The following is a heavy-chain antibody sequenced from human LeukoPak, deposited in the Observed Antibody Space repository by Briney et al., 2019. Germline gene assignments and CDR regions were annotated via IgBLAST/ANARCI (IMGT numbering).Heavy chain of an antibody. V-gene: IGHV3-48*01. D-gene: IGHD3-10*01. Sequence: GGSLRLSCAASGFTFSSYSMNWVRQAPGKGLEWVSYISSSSSTIYYADSVKGRFTISRDNAKNSLYLQMNSLRAEDTAVYYCAKGYGSGSSWFDPWGQGTLVTVSS. J-gene: IGHJ5*02. CDR1: GFTFSSYS. CDR3: AKGYGSGSSWFDP. CDR2: ISSSSSTI.